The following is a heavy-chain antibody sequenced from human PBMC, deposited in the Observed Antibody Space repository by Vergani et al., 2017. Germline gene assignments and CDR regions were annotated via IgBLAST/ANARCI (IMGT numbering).Heavy chain of an antibody. CDR3: AHTDSSSWYVGGYGMDV. CDR2: IYWDDDK. J-gene: IGHJ6*02. D-gene: IGHD6-13*01. Sequence: QITLKESGPTQVKPTQTLTLTCTFSGFSLSTSGVGVGWIRQPPGKALEWLALIYWDDDKRYSPSLKSRLTITKDTSKNQVVLTMTNMDPVDTATYYCAHTDSSSWYVGGYGMDVWGQGTTVTVSS. V-gene: IGHV2-5*02. CDR1: GFSLSTSGVG.